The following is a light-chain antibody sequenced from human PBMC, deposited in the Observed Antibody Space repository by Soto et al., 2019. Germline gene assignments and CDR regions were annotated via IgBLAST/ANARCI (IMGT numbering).Light chain of an antibody. CDR2: GAS. CDR3: QQYGSSLQT. CDR1: QSVSSSY. V-gene: IGKV3-20*01. J-gene: IGKJ1*01. Sequence: EIVLTQSPGTLSLSPGERVTLSCRASQSVSSSYLAWYQQKPGQAPRLLIYGASSRASGIPDRFSGSGSGTDFTLTISRLEPEDFAVYYCQQYGSSLQTFGQGTKVEIK.